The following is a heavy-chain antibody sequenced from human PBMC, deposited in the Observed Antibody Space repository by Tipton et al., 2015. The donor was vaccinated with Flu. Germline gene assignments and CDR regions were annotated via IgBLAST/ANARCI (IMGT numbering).Heavy chain of an antibody. D-gene: IGHD2-15*01. CDR1: GGSVGSPYC. CDR2: INQSGSA. CDR3: ARWWHSPVHPQLYGLDV. Sequence: SLRLSCSVSGGSVGSPYCWGWVRRPPGKGLEWIGEINQSGSANYNPSLRSRVTMSVDTSKNQFSLRLTSVTAADTAVYFCARWWHSPVHPQLYGLDVWGHGTTVTVSS. V-gene: IGHV4-4*01. J-gene: IGHJ6*02.